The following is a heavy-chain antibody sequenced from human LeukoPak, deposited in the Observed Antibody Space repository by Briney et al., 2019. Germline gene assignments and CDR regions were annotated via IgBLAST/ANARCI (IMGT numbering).Heavy chain of an antibody. CDR3: ANSSFQA. CDR1: GFTFNIYA. Sequence: PGGSLRLSCAASGFTFNIYAMSWVRLAPGKGLQWVASMCGSAGCTYYADSVKGRFTTSRDNSKNTLFLQMNSLRIDDTAVYYCANSSFQAWGQGTLVTVSS. J-gene: IGHJ5*02. D-gene: IGHD2-15*01. V-gene: IGHV3-23*01. CDR2: MCGSAGCT.